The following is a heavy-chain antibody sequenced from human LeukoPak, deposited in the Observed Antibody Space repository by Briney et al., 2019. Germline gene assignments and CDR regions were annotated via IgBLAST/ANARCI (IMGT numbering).Heavy chain of an antibody. CDR1: GLTLASYA. CDR3: PKAALILAPAEAFDI. D-gene: IGHD3-3*01. J-gene: IGHJ3*02. V-gene: IGHV3-23*01. CDR2: ISGSGGST. Sequence: PGGSLRLSCAASGLTLASYAMSCVRQAPGKGLEWVSAISGSGGSTYYADSVKGRFTISRDSSKNTLYLQMNSLRAEDTAVYYSPKAALILAPAEAFDIWGQGTMVTVSS.